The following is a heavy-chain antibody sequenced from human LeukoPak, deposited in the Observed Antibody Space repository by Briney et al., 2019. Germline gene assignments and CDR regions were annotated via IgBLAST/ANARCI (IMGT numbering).Heavy chain of an antibody. CDR1: GYTFTSYY. CDR2: INPSGGST. D-gene: IGHD3-10*01. Sequence: ASVKVSCKASGYTFTSYYMHWVRRAPGQGLEWMGIINPSGGSTSYAQKFQGRVTMTRDTSTSTVYMELSSLRSEDTAVYYCARVGPIGGITMVRGVTRAADYWGQGTLVTVSS. CDR3: ARVGPIGGITMVRGVTRAADY. J-gene: IGHJ4*02. V-gene: IGHV1-46*01.